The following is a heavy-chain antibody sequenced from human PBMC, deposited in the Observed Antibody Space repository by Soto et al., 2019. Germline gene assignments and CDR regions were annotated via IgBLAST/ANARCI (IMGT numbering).Heavy chain of an antibody. CDR1: GGSISSSNW. Sequence: QVQLQESGPGLVKPSGTLSLTCAVSGGSISSSNWWSWVRQPPGKGLEWIGEIFHNGNTYSNPSLTGRVTMSVDKSKNQFSLNLNSVTAADTAVYYCASRTYAMDVWGQGTPVTVSS. V-gene: IGHV4-4*02. CDR3: ASRTYAMDV. J-gene: IGHJ6*02. CDR2: IFHNGNT.